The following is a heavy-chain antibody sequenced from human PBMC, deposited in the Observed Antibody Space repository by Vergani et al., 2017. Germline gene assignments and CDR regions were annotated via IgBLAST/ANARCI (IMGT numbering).Heavy chain of an antibody. CDR1: GFTFSSYS. J-gene: IGHJ6*03. D-gene: IGHD5-18*01. V-gene: IGHV3-48*01. CDR3: ARGVDTAMELNYYYYYMDV. CDR2: ISSSSSTI. Sequence: EVQLVESGGGLVQPGGSLRLSCAASGFTFSSYSMNWVRQAPGKGLEWVSYISSSSSTIYYADSVKGRFTISRDNAKNSLYLQMNSLRAEDTAVYYCARGVDTAMELNYYYYYMDVWGKGTTVTVSS.